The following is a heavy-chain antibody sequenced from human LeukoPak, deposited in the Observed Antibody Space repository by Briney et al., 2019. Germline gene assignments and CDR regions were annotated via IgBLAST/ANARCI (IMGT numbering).Heavy chain of an antibody. CDR1: GFTLSSYE. Sequence: GGSLRRSCTVSGFTLSSYEMSWIRQAPGKGLEWVSSIDYDGGSGHYADSVKGRFTISRDNSKNTLYLQMNSLRAEDTAVYYCARDCNSSSWYQPTFDPWGQGTLVTVSS. V-gene: IGHV3-NL1*01. CDR2: IDYDGGSG. CDR3: ARDCNSSSWYQPTFDP. D-gene: IGHD6-13*01. J-gene: IGHJ5*02.